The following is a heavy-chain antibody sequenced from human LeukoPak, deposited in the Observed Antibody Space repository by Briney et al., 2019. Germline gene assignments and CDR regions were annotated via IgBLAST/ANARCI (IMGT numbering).Heavy chain of an antibody. CDR2: ISYDGSNK. CDR3: AKDRRAAAGYFGY. Sequence: PGGSLRLSCAASGFTFSSYGMHWVRQAPGKGLEWVAVISYDGSNKYYADSVKGRFTISRDNSKNTLYLQMNSLRAEDTAVYYCAKDRRAAAGYFGYWGQGTLVTVSS. V-gene: IGHV3-30*18. CDR1: GFTFSSYG. D-gene: IGHD6-13*01. J-gene: IGHJ4*02.